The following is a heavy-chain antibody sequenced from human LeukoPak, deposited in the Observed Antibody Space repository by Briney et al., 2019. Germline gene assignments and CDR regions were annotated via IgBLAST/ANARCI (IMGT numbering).Heavy chain of an antibody. J-gene: IGHJ4*02. CDR2: IYYSGST. CDR1: GGSISSSSYY. CDR3: ARDNDLLRYFDWPLDY. D-gene: IGHD3-9*01. Sequence: SETLPLTCTVSGGSISSSSYYWGWIRQPPGKGLEWIGSIYYSGSTYYNPSLKSRFTISVDTTKNQFSLKLSSVTAADTAVYYCARDNDLLRYFDWPLDYWGPGTLVTVSS. V-gene: IGHV4-39*07.